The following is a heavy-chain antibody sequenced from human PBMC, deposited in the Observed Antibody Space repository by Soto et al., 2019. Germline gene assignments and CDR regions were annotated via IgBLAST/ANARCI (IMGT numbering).Heavy chain of an antibody. V-gene: IGHV3-33*01. CDR2: IWYDGSNK. CDR1: GFTFSSYG. Sequence: GGSLRVSCAASGFTFSSYGVHWVRQAPGKGLEWVAVIWYDGSNKYYADSVKGRFTISRDNSKNTLYLQMNSLRAEDTAVYYCARERYYDFWSGYYFYYYYGMDVWGQGTTVTVSS. CDR3: ARERYYDFWSGYYFYYYYGMDV. J-gene: IGHJ6*02. D-gene: IGHD3-3*01.